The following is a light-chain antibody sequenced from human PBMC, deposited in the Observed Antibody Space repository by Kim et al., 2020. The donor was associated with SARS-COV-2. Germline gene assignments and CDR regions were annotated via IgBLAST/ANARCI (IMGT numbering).Light chain of an antibody. CDR1: SLESYY. Sequence: ALRHTGRITCQGHSLESYYASWNQQRPGQAPVLVIYGKSNRPSGIPDRFSGSRSGNTASLTINGPLAEDEADYYCNSRDSSAQRYVFGTGTKVTVL. V-gene: IGLV3-19*01. J-gene: IGLJ1*01. CDR3: NSRDSSAQRYV. CDR2: GKS.